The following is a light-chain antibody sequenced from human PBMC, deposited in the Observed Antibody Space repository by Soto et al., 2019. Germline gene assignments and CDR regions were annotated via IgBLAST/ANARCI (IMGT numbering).Light chain of an antibody. J-gene: IGKJ1*01. CDR3: QRYGSRPWP. Sequence: VLKQSPCTLSLSTGERATLSCRATESVVSNYLAWYQLKPGQAPRLLIYDASSRATGIPDRFSGSGSGTDFTLTISRLEPEDFAVYYCQRYGSRPWPFGQGTKVDIK. CDR1: ESVVSNY. V-gene: IGKV3-20*01. CDR2: DAS.